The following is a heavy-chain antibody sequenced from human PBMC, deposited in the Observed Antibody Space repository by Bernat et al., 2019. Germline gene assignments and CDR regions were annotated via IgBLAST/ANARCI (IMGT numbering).Heavy chain of an antibody. CDR3: ASAPLGEMEQGFEY. J-gene: IGHJ4*02. CDR1: GGTFSSYA. CDR2: IIPIFGTA. D-gene: IGHD1/OR15-1a*01. V-gene: IGHV1-69*01. Sequence: QVQLVQSGAEVKKPGSSVKVSCKASGGTFSSYAISWVRQAPGQGLEWMGGIIPIFGTANYAQKFQGRVTITADETQNTAYIELRRLGSWAADVYLCASAPLGEMEQGFEYWGQGTLVTVSS.